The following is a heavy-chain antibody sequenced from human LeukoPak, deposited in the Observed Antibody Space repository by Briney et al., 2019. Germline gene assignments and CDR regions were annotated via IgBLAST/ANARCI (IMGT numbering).Heavy chain of an antibody. CDR3: APQGIAALPFDY. J-gene: IGHJ4*02. CDR2: ISGSGGST. V-gene: IGHV3-23*01. CDR1: GFTFSSYA. Sequence: GGSLRLSCAASGFTFSSYAMSWVRQAPGKGLEWVSAISGSGGSTYYADSVKGRFTISRDNSKNTLYLQMNSLRAEDTAVYYSAPQGIAALPFDYWGQGTLVTVSS. D-gene: IGHD6-13*01.